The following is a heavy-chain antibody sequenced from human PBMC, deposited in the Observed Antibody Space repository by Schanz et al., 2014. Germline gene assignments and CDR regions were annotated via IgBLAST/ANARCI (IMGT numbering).Heavy chain of an antibody. J-gene: IGHJ6*02. CDR2: INPSGGTT. CDR3: ASDFWSGYSHYYYGLDV. Sequence: QVQLVQSGAEVKKPGASVKVSCKASGYTFTTYYIHWVRQAPGQGLEWMGIINPSGGTTKYAQRFQGRVTMTWDTSTSTVSMELSSLRSEDTAVYYCASDFWSGYSHYYYGLDVWGQGTTVTVSS. D-gene: IGHD3-3*01. CDR1: GYTFTTYY. V-gene: IGHV1-46*01.